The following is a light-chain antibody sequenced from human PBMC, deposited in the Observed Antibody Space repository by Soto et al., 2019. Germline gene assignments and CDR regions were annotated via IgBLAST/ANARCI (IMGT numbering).Light chain of an antibody. CDR3: VLYMVSGIVL. Sequence: QTVVTQEPSFSVSHGGTITLTCGLSSGSVSSNNYPSWYQQTPVQSPRTLIYNTTTRSSGVPDRFSGSIVGDKAALTITGAQAEDDCDYDCVLYMVSGIVLFGGGTTLTVL. CDR2: NTT. J-gene: IGLJ3*02. CDR1: SGSVSSNNY. V-gene: IGLV8-61*01.